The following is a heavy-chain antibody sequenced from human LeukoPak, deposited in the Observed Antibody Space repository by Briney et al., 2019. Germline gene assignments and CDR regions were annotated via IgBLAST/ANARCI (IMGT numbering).Heavy chain of an antibody. Sequence: GGSLRLSCAASGFTFSSYAMSWVRQAPGKGLEWISGISGSGASTYYADSVTGRFTISRDNSRNTLYLQMNSLRGDDTAVYYCAKDVGKWESLHFFDYWGQGTLVTVSS. CDR2: ISGSGAST. J-gene: IGHJ4*02. CDR3: AKDVGKWESLHFFDY. D-gene: IGHD1-26*01. CDR1: GFTFSSYA. V-gene: IGHV3-23*01.